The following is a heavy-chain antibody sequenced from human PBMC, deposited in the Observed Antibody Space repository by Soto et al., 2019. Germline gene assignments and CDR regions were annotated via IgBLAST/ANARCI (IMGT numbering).Heavy chain of an antibody. CDR1: GFTFSSYS. CDR3: ARAPGGSLSWGRYFDY. Sequence: GGSLRLSCAASGFTFSSYSMNWVRQAPGKGLEWVSSISSSSSYIYYADSVKGRFTISRDNAKNSLYLQMNSLRAEDTAVYYCARAPGGSLSWGRYFDYWGQGTLVTVSS. D-gene: IGHD7-27*01. V-gene: IGHV3-21*01. J-gene: IGHJ4*02. CDR2: ISSSSSYI.